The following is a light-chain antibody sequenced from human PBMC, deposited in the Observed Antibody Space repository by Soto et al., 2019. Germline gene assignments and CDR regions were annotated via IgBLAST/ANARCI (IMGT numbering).Light chain of an antibody. J-gene: IGKJ4*01. Sequence: EIVLTQSPATLPLSPGERATLSCRASQSVGSSLAWYQQRPGQAPRLLIYDTSNRATGIPARFSGSGSGTDFTLTISSLEPEDFAVYYCQQRSNWPLTFGGGTKVDIK. CDR2: DTS. CDR3: QQRSNWPLT. V-gene: IGKV3-11*01. CDR1: QSVGSS.